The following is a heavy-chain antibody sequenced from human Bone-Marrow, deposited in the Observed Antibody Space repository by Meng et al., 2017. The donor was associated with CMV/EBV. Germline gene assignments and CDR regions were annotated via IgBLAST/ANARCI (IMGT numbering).Heavy chain of an antibody. CDR3: AKILQAHIIAYYYGMDV. V-gene: IGHV3-23*01. J-gene: IGHJ6*02. D-gene: IGHD4-11*01. CDR2: ISTSGSNT. Sequence: GESLKISCAASGLTFMNYAMAWVRQAPGEGLEWVSAISTSGSNTYYADSVRGRFTISRDNSRNTLYLQMSSLRADDTAIYYCAKILQAHIIAYYYGMDVWGRGTPVTVSS. CDR1: GLTFMNYA.